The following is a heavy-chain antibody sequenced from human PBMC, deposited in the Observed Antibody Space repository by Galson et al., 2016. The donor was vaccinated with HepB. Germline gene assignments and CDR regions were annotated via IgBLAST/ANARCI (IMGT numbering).Heavy chain of an antibody. D-gene: IGHD3-10*01. CDR2: INDSGST. J-gene: IGHJ5*02. V-gene: IGHV4-34*01. Sequence: SETLSLTCAVYGGSFSDYSWSWIRQPPGKGLEWIGEINDSGSTNYNPSLKSRVTISVDTSKKQLSLKMSSVSAADTAVYYCARRARGITDRFDPWGQGTLVTVSS. CDR1: GGSFSDYS. CDR3: ARRARGITDRFDP.